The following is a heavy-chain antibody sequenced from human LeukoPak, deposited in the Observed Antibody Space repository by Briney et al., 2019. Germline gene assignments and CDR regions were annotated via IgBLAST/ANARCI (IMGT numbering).Heavy chain of an antibody. V-gene: IGHV3-48*01. J-gene: IGHJ4*02. CDR3: AKDYSYAPDY. D-gene: IGHD5-18*01. Sequence: GGSLRLSCEASGFTFSSYSMNWVRQAPGKGLEWIPYISTSTTTIYYANSVKGRFTISRDNSKNTLFVQMNSLRAEDTAVYHCAKDYSYAPDYWGQGTLVTVSS. CDR1: GFTFSSYS. CDR2: ISTSTTTI.